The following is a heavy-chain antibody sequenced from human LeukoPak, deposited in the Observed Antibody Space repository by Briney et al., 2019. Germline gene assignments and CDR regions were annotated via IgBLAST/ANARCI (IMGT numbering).Heavy chain of an antibody. CDR3: AKRGERGSGSVYGTDV. J-gene: IGHJ6*02. CDR2: ISYDGSNK. CDR1: GFTFSSYA. V-gene: IGHV3-30*04. Sequence: PGGSLRLSCAASGFTFSSYAMHWVRQAPGKGLEWVAVISYDGSNKYYADSVKGRFTISRDNSKNTLYLQMNSLRAEDTAMYYCAKRGERGSGSVYGTDVWGQGTTVTVSS. D-gene: IGHD3-22*01.